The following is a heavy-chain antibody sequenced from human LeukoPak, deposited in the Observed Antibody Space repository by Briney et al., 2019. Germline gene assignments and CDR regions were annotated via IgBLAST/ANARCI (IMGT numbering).Heavy chain of an antibody. CDR1: GFTFSSYA. V-gene: IGHV3-23*01. Sequence: PGGSLRLSCAASGFTFSSYAMSRVRRAPGKGLEWVSAISGSGGSTYYADSVKGRFTISRDNSKNTLYLQMNSLRAEDTAVYYCAKPRGRTLSSGWSLFDYWGQGTLVTVSS. CDR3: AKPRGRTLSSGWSLFDY. CDR2: ISGSGGST. D-gene: IGHD6-19*01. J-gene: IGHJ4*02.